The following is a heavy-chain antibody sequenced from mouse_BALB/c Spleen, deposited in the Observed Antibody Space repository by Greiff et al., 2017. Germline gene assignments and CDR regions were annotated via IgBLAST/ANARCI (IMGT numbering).Heavy chain of an antibody. CDR2: ISYDGSN. D-gene: IGHD1-1*01. Sequence: VQLQQSGPGLVKPSQSLSLTCSVTGYSITSGYYWNWIRQFPGNKLEWMGYISYDGSNNYNPSLKNRISITRDTSKNQFFLKLNSVTTEDTATYYCARGIYYYGGYFDVWGAGTTVTVSS. J-gene: IGHJ1*01. CDR3: ARGIYYYGGYFDV. CDR1: GYSITSGYY. V-gene: IGHV3-6*02.